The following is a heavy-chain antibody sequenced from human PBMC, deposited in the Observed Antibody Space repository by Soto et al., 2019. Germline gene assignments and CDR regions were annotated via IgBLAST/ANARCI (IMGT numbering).Heavy chain of an antibody. CDR3: ARDQPYCSGGSCYSSYYYYGMXV. V-gene: IGHV3-33*01. Sequence: PGGSLRLSCAASGFTFSSYGMHWVRQAPGKGLEWVAVIWYDGSNKYYADSVKGRFTISRDNSKNTLYLQMNSLRAEDTAVYYCARDQPYCSGGSCYSSYYYYGMXVWGQGTTVTVSS. D-gene: IGHD2-15*01. CDR2: IWYDGSNK. J-gene: IGHJ6*02. CDR1: GFTFSSYG.